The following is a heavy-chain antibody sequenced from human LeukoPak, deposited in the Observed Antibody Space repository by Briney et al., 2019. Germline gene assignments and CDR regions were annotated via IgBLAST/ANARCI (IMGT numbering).Heavy chain of an antibody. J-gene: IGHJ4*02. CDR1: GFTFSSYG. CDR2: ISGSGGST. Sequence: GGSLRLSCAASGFTFSSYGMNWVRQAPGKGLEWVSCISGSGGSTYYADSVKGRFTISRDSSKNTLYLQMNSLRAEDTAVYYCARVLTLIDYWGQGTLVTVSS. CDR3: ARVLTLIDY. V-gene: IGHV3-23*01.